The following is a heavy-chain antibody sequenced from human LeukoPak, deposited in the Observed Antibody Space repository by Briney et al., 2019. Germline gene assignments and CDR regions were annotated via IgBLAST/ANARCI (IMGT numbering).Heavy chain of an antibody. CDR2: IRYDGSNK. V-gene: IGHV3-30*02. J-gene: IGHJ3*02. Sequence: GGSLRLSCTASGFTFSSYWIRGVRQAPGKGREWGAFIRYDGSNKYYADSVKGRFTISRDNFKNTLYLQMNSLRAEATAVYYCARGRTGTTRTAFDIWGQGTMVTVSS. CDR3: ARGRTGTTRTAFDI. CDR1: GFTFSSYW. D-gene: IGHD1-7*01.